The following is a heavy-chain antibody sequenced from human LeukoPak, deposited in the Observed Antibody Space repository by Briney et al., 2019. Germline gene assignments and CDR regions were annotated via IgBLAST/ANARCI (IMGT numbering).Heavy chain of an antibody. D-gene: IGHD3-10*01. V-gene: IGHV3-48*03. J-gene: IGHJ6*02. CDR2: ISTTGDTV. CDR1: GFTFSSYE. Sequence: GGSLRLSCVASGFTFSSYEMIWVRQAPGKALEWVSKISTTGDTVHSADSVKGRFTISRDNAKNSLSLQMNSLTAEDTAVYYCARRLPYYGMDVRGQGTTVTVSS. CDR3: ARRLPYYGMDV.